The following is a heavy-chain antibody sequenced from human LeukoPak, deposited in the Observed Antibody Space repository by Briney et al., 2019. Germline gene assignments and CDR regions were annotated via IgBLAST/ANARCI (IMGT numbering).Heavy chain of an antibody. Sequence: SETLSLTCSVSGYSISSGYYWGWIRQPPGKGLEWMGIIYQSGKAYCNPSLESRVTISVDTSKNQFSLKMNSMTAADTAMYYCARGLPGGQLSRYDYWGQGTLVTVSS. CDR3: ARGLPGGQLSRYDY. CDR2: IYQSGKA. CDR1: GYSISSGYY. J-gene: IGHJ4*02. V-gene: IGHV4-38-2*02. D-gene: IGHD6-13*01.